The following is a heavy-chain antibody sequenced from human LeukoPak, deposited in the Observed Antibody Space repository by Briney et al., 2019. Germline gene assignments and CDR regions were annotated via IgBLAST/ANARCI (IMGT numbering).Heavy chain of an antibody. V-gene: IGHV3-21*01. CDR2: ISSSSSYI. Sequence: GGSLRLSCAASGFTVSNNYMTWVRQAPGKGLEWVSSISSSSSYIYYADSVKGRFTVSRDNAKNSLYLQMNSLRAEDTAVYYCARADSGYVPFDYWGQGTLVTVSS. J-gene: IGHJ4*02. CDR3: ARADSGYVPFDY. D-gene: IGHD5-12*01. CDR1: GFTVSNNY.